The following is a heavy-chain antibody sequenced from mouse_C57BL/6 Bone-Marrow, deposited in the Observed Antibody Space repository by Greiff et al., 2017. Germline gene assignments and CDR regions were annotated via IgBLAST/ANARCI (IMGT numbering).Heavy chain of an antibody. J-gene: IGHJ3*01. V-gene: IGHV1-42*01. D-gene: IGHD3-2*02. CDR2: INPSTGGT. Sequence: EVQLQQSGPELVKPGASVKISCKASGYSFTGYYMNWVKQSPDKSLEWIGEINPSTGGTTYNQKFKAKATLTVDTSSSTAYMQLKRLTSEDSAVYYCARRRQLRPFAYWGQGTLVTVSA. CDR1: GYSFTGYY. CDR3: ARRRQLRPFAY.